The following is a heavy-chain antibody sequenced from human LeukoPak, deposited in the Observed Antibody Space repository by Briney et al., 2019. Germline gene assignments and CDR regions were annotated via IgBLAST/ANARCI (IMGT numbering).Heavy chain of an antibody. V-gene: IGHV4-59*01. D-gene: IGHD5-18*01. J-gene: IGHJ4*02. CDR3: ARGGYSYGGFDY. Sequence: SETLSLTCTVSGGSISSYYWSWIRQPPGKGLEWIGYIYYSGGTNYNPSLKSRVTISVDTSKNQFSLKLSSVTAADTAVYYCARGGYSYGGFDYWGQGTLVTVSS. CDR2: IYYSGGT. CDR1: GGSISSYY.